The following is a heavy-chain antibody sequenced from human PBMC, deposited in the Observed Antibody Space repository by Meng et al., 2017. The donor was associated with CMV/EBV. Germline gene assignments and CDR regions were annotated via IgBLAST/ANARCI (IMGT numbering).Heavy chain of an antibody. CDR1: GFTFSSYA. J-gene: IGHJ6*02. D-gene: IGHD3-3*01. CDR3: ARDLETYYDFWSGLYGMDV. V-gene: IGHV3-30*04. CDR2: ISYDGSNK. Sequence: GESLKISCAASGFTFSSYAMHWVRQAPGKGLEWVAVISYDGSNKYYADSVKGRFTISRDNSKNTLYLQMNSLRAEDTAVYSCARDLETYYDFWSGLYGMDVWGQGTTVTVSS.